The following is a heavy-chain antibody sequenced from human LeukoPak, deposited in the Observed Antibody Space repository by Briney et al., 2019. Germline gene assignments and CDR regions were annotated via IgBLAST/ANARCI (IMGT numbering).Heavy chain of an antibody. J-gene: IGHJ4*02. CDR2: ISSSSSYI. D-gene: IGHD3-22*01. Sequence: GGSLRLSCAASGFTFSDYYMSWIRQAPGKGLEWVSSISSSSSYIYYADSVKGRFTISRDNAKNSLYLQMNSLRAEDTAVYYCARDQDSYGQNYYDSSGYYRWGQGTLVTVSS. V-gene: IGHV3-11*06. CDR3: ARDQDSYGQNYYDSSGYYR. CDR1: GFTFSDYY.